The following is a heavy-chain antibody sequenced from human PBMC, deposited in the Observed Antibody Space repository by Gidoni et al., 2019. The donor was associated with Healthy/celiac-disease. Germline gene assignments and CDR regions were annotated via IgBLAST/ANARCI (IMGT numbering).Heavy chain of an antibody. V-gene: IGHV3-48*02. Sequence: EVQLVESGGGLVQPGGSLRLSCASSGLTFSSDSMNWVRQAPGKGLEWVSYISSSSSTIYYADSVKGRFTISRDNAKNSLYLQMNSLRDEDTAVYYCARGAAYYYDSSGYSDWFDPWGQGTLVTVSS. D-gene: IGHD3-22*01. CDR2: ISSSSSTI. CDR1: GLTFSSDS. CDR3: ARGAAYYYDSSGYSDWFDP. J-gene: IGHJ5*02.